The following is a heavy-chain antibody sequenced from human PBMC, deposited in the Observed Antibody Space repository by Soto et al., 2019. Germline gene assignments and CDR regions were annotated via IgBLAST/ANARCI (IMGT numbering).Heavy chain of an antibody. CDR3: GRTHRSTLGQYYSYGMDV. J-gene: IGHJ6*02. CDR2: IDWDDDK. Sequence: ESGPTLVNPTQTLTLTCTFSGFSLSTSVMCVSWILQPPGKALEWLALIDWDDDKYYSTSLKTRLTISKDTSKNQVVLTMTNMDPVQRATYYSGRTHRSTLGQYYSYGMDVSGQGTTVTASS. CDR1: GFSLSTSVMC. D-gene: IGHD3-10*01. V-gene: IGHV2-70*01.